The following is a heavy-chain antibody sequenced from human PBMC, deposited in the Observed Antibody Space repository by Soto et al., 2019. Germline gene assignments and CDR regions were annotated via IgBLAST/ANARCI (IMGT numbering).Heavy chain of an antibody. J-gene: IGHJ6*02. V-gene: IGHV4-59*01. D-gene: IGHD3-3*01. CDR3: AREQLYFDYWTAYPGKYGFDV. CDR2: IYYSGST. CDR1: GGSISGYY. Sequence: SETLSLTCTVSGGSISGYYWSWIRESPGKGLEWIGHIYYSGSTNYNPSLKSRVTISVDTSKNQFSLRLSSVTAADTAVYYCAREQLYFDYWTAYPGKYGFDVWGQGTTVTVSS.